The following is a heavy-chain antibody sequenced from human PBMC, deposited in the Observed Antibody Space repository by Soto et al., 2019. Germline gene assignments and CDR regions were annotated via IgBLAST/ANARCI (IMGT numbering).Heavy chain of an antibody. CDR1: GYSFTSYW. D-gene: IGHD6-13*01. J-gene: IGHJ5*02. Sequence: XGSLKISCKGCGYSFTSYWIGWVRQMPGKGLEWMGIIYPGDSDTRYSPSFQGQVTISADKSISTAYLQWSSLKASDTAMYYCARQLAAAGTRWFDPWGQGTLVTASS. V-gene: IGHV5-51*01. CDR3: ARQLAAAGTRWFDP. CDR2: IYPGDSDT.